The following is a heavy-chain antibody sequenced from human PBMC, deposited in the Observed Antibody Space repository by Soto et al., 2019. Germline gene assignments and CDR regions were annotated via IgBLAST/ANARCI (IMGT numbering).Heavy chain of an antibody. CDR2: IIPIFGTA. Sequence: ASVKVSCKASGGTFSSYAISWVRQAPGQGLEWMGGIIPIFGTANYAQKFQGRVTITADESTSTAYMELSSLRSEDTAVYYCARTYCGGDCSSWDVWGQGTTVTVSS. J-gene: IGHJ6*02. V-gene: IGHV1-69*13. D-gene: IGHD2-21*02. CDR3: ARTYCGGDCSSWDV. CDR1: GGTFSSYA.